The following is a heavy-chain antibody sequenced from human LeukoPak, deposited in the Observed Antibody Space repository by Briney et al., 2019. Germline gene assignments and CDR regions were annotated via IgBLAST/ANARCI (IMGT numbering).Heavy chain of an antibody. Sequence: PSETLSLTCTVSGSSISSYYWSWIRQPPEKGLEWIGYIYYSGSTNYSPSLKSRVTISVDTSKNQFSLKLSSVTAADTAIYYCARGTGSNRFDYWGQGTLVTVSS. V-gene: IGHV4-59*01. J-gene: IGHJ4*02. D-gene: IGHD3-10*01. CDR2: IYYSGST. CDR1: GSSISSYY. CDR3: ARGTGSNRFDY.